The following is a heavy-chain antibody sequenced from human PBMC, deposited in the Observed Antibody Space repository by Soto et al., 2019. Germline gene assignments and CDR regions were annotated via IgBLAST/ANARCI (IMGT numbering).Heavy chain of an antibody. Sequence: PSETLSLTCTVSGGSISSYYWSWIRQPPGKGLEWIGYIYGSGSTNYNPSLKSRVTISVDTSKNQFSLKLSSVTAADTAVYYCARHASGVLWYPFDPWGQGTLVTVSS. J-gene: IGHJ5*02. V-gene: IGHV4-59*08. D-gene: IGHD3-16*01. CDR2: IYGSGST. CDR1: GGSISSYY. CDR3: ARHASGVLWYPFDP.